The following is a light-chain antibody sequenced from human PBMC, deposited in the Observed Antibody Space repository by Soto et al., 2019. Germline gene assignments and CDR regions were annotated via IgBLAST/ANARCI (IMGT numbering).Light chain of an antibody. CDR2: GAS. Sequence: EIVLTQSPGTLSLSPGERATLSCRASQSVSGTYLAWYQQKPGQAPRLLMYGASTRATGIPDRFSGSESGTDFTLTISSLGPEDFAVYYCQQYGSSSYTFCQGTKLEIK. V-gene: IGKV3-20*01. J-gene: IGKJ2*01. CDR1: QSVSGTY. CDR3: QQYGSSSYT.